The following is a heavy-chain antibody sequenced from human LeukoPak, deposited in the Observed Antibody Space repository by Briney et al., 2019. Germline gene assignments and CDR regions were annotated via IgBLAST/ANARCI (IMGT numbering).Heavy chain of an antibody. Sequence: NPSETLSLTCTVSGGSISSYYWSWIRQPPGKGLEWIGYIYYSGSTNYNPSLKSRVTISVDTSKNQFSLKLSSVTAADTAVYYCARGRAQYPFDYWGQGTLVTVSS. CDR3: ARGRAQYPFDY. V-gene: IGHV4-59*01. D-gene: IGHD2-2*02. CDR1: GGSISSYY. CDR2: IYYSGST. J-gene: IGHJ4*02.